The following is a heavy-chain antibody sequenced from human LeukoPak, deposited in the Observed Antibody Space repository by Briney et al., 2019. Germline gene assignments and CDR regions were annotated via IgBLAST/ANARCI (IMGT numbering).Heavy chain of an antibody. V-gene: IGHV3-23*01. CDR2: ISSSGGST. CDR1: GFTFSSYA. Sequence: QAGGSLRLSCAASGFTFSSYAMSWVRQAPGKGLEWVSAISSSGGSTYNADSVKGRFTISRDNSKNTLYLQMNSLRAEDTALYYCAKGVSSWSRYDSWGQGTLVTVSS. J-gene: IGHJ4*02. CDR3: AKGVSSWSRYDS. D-gene: IGHD6-13*01.